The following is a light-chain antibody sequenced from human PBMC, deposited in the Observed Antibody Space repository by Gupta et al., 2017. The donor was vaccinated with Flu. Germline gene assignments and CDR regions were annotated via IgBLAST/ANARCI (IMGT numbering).Light chain of an antibody. CDR1: QSVLYSSNNKNY. Sequence: DIVMTQSPDSLAVSLGERATINCKSSQSVLYSSNNKNYLAWYQQKPGQPPKLLIYWASTRESGVPDRFSGSGSGTDFTLTISSLQAEDVAVYYCQQYYSTPLTFGGEAKAEIK. V-gene: IGKV4-1*01. J-gene: IGKJ4*01. CDR2: WAS. CDR3: QQYYSTPLT.